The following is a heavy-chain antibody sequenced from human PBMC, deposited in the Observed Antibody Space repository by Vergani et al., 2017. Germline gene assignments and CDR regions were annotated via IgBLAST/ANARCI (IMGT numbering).Heavy chain of an antibody. V-gene: IGHV4-38-2*02. J-gene: IGHJ4*02. CDR3: ARLRYYDSSGYYNYFDY. CDR2: IYHSGST. Sequence: QVQLQESGPGLVKPSQTLSLTCTVSGYSISSGYYWGWIRQPPGKGLEWIGSIYHSGSTYYNPSLKSRVTISVDTSKHQFSLKLSSVTAADTAVYYCARLRYYDSSGYYNYFDYWGQGTLVTVSS. CDR1: GYSISSGYY. D-gene: IGHD3-22*01.